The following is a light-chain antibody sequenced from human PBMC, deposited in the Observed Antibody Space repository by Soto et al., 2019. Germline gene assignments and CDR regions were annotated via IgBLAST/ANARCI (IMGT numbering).Light chain of an antibody. CDR3: QQYFNWPLTWT. V-gene: IGKV3-15*01. J-gene: IGKJ3*01. Sequence: TQSPATLSVSAGGTVTLSCRASQSIRTNVAWYQQIPGQAPRLLVYGASTRATGVPARFSGSGSGIEFTLTISSLQSEDSAFYYCQQYFNWPLTWTFGPGTKVDIK. CDR2: GAS. CDR1: QSIRTN.